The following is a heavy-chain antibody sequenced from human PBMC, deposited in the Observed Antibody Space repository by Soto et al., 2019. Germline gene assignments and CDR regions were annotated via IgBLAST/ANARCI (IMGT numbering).Heavy chain of an antibody. V-gene: IGHV3-30-3*01. CDR2: ISYDGSNK. Sequence: PGGSLRLSCAASGFTFSSYAMHWVRQAPGKGLEWVAVISYDGSNKYYADSVKGRFTISRDNSKNTLYLQMNSLRAEDTAVYYCARDLFGNRLPTDDAFDIWGQGTMVTVSS. J-gene: IGHJ3*02. CDR1: GFTFSSYA. D-gene: IGHD3-3*01. CDR3: ARDLFGNRLPTDDAFDI.